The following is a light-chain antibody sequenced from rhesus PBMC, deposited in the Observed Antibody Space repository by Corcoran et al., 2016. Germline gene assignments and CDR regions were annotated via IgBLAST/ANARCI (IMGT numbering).Light chain of an antibody. V-gene: IGKV1-74*01. CDR1: EDVNDY. J-gene: IGKJ4*01. Sequence: DIQMTQSPSSLSASAGDRVTITCRPSEDVNDYLNWYQQLPGKPPKLLIYKASTLQSGVPARFRGSGSGTDYTFTITSLQSEGVDAYYCQRSYRSPFGFDGGTKVEI. CDR2: KAS. CDR3: QRSYRSPFG.